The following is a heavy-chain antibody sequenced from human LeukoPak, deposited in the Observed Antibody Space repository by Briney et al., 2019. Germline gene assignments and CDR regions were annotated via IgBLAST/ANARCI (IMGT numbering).Heavy chain of an antibody. CDR2: IYYSGST. CDR1: GGSISSSSYY. D-gene: IGHD4-17*01. V-gene: IGHV4-39*07. CDR3: ARTWGDYEFDYFDY. J-gene: IGHJ4*02. Sequence: SETLSLTCTVSGGSISSSSYYWGWIRQPPGKGLEWIGSIYYSGSTYYNPSLKSRVTISVDTSKNQFSLKLSSVTAADTAVYYCARTWGDYEFDYFDYWGQGTLVTVSS.